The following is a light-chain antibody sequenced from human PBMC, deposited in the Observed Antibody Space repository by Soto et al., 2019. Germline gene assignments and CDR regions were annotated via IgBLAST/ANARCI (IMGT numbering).Light chain of an antibody. CDR2: AAS. Sequence: DIQMTQSPSSLSASVGDSVTITCRASQTISSYLNWYQQKPGKAPKLLIYAASSLQSGVPSRFSGSGSGTEFTLTISSLHPADFATYYCQQSYSTPYTFGQGTKLEIK. CDR1: QTISSY. J-gene: IGKJ2*01. CDR3: QQSYSTPYT. V-gene: IGKV1-39*01.